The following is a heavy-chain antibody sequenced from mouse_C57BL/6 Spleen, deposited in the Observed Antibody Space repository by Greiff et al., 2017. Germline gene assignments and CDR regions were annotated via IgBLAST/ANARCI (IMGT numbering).Heavy chain of an antibody. D-gene: IGHD2-14*01. J-gene: IGHJ3*01. CDR2: ISNGGGST. V-gene: IGHV5-12*01. Sequence: EVQLVESGGGLVQPGGSLKLSCAASGFTFSDYYMYWVRQTPEKRLEWVAYISNGGGSTYYPDTVKGRFTISRDNAKNTLYLQMRRLKSEDTAMYYCATGGTRAWFAYWGQGTLVTVSA. CDR1: GFTFSDYY. CDR3: ATGGTRAWFAY.